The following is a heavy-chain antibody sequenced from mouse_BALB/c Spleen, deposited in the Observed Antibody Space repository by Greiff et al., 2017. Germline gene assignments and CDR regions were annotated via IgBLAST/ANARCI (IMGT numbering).Heavy chain of an antibody. CDR1: GFSLTSYG. J-gene: IGHJ1*01. CDR2: IWSGGST. D-gene: IGHD1-2*01. Sequence: VKLMESGPGLVQPSQSLSITCTVSGFSLTSYGVHWVRQSPGKGLEWLGVIWSGGSTDYNAAFISRLSISKDNSKSQVFFKMNSLQANDTAIYYCARGSYGYVWYFDVWGAGTTVTVSS. CDR3: ARGSYGYVWYFDV. V-gene: IGHV2-2*02.